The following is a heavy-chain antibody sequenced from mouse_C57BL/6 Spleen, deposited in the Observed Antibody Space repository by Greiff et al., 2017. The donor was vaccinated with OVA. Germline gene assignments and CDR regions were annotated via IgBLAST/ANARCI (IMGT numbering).Heavy chain of an antibody. CDR3: ARQGEHDYLGRFDY. Sequence: EVKLVESGGDLVKPGGSLKLSCAASGFTFSSYGMSWVRQTPDKRLEWVATISSGGSYTYYPDSVKGRFTISRDNDKNTLYLQMSSLKSEDTAMYYCARQGEHDYLGRFDYWGQGTTLTVSS. V-gene: IGHV5-6*01. J-gene: IGHJ2*01. D-gene: IGHD2-4*01. CDR1: GFTFSSYG. CDR2: ISSGGSYT.